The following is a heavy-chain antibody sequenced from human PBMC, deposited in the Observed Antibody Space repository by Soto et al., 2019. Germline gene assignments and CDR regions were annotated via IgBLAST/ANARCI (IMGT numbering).Heavy chain of an antibody. D-gene: IGHD4-17*01. J-gene: IGHJ4*02. Sequence: EVQLGESGGGLVQPGGSLRLSCAASGLTVSDNYMSWVRQAPGKGLEWVSVIYSGGTTFYAESVKGRFTISRDNSKNTLYLQMNSLRAEDTAVYYCVREVERDYGDDGNYWGQGTLVTVSS. CDR1: GLTVSDNY. CDR3: VREVERDYGDDGNY. V-gene: IGHV3-66*01. CDR2: IYSGGTT.